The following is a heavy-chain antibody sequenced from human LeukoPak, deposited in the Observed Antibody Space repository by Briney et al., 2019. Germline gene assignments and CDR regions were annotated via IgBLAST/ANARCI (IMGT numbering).Heavy chain of an antibody. D-gene: IGHD1-26*01. CDR3: ARRRECSGSSCYYFDY. J-gene: IGHJ4*02. V-gene: IGHV3-11*01. CDR1: GLTFSDYY. Sequence: GGSLRLSCEASGLTFSDYYMTWIRQSPGKGLEWVSYISNSGSTIYYADSLKGRFTISRDNAKTSLYLQMNSLRAEDSAVYYCARRRECSGSSCYYFDYWGQGTLVTVSS. CDR2: ISNSGSTI.